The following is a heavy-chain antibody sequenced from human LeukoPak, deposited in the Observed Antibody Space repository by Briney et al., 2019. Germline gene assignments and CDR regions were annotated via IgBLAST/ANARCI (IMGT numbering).Heavy chain of an antibody. D-gene: IGHD2-15*01. Sequence: GGSLRLSCAASGFIFSAYGMHWVRQAPGKGLEWVSSISSSSSYIYYADSVKGRFTISRDSAKNSLYLQMNSLRAEDTAVYYCARHSVVVAATMDYWGQGTLVTVSS. CDR3: ARHSVVVAATMDY. J-gene: IGHJ4*02. V-gene: IGHV3-21*01. CDR2: ISSSSSYI. CDR1: GFIFSAYG.